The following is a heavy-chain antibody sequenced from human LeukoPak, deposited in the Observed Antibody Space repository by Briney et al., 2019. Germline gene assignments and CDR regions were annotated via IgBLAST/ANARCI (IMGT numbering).Heavy chain of an antibody. V-gene: IGHV3-7*01. CDR1: GFTLSSYW. CDR3: ARDDPHYYDSSGSDY. Sequence: GGSLRLSCAASGFTLSSYWMSWVRQAPGKGLEWVANIKQDGSETYYVDSVKGRFTISRDNANNSLYLQMNSLRAEDTAVYFCARDDPHYYDSSGSDYWGQGTLVTVSS. J-gene: IGHJ4*02. CDR2: IKQDGSET. D-gene: IGHD3-22*01.